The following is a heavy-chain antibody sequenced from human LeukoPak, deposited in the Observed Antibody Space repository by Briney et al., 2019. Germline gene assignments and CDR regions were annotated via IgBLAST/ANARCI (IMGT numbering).Heavy chain of an antibody. Sequence: PSETLSLTCTVSGGSISSSSYYWGWIRQPPGKGLEWIGSIYYSGSTYYNPSLKSRVTISVDTSKNQFSLKLSSVTAADTAVYYCARAGRYLWFGELQMNWFDPWGQGTLVTVSS. J-gene: IGHJ5*02. V-gene: IGHV4-39*01. D-gene: IGHD3-10*01. CDR1: GGSISSSSYY. CDR3: ARAGRYLWFGELQMNWFDP. CDR2: IYYSGST.